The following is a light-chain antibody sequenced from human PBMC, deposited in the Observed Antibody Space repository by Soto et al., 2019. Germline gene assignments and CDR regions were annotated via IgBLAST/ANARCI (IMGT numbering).Light chain of an antibody. J-gene: IGLJ1*01. Sequence: ALTQPRSVSGSPGQSVTISCTGTSSDVGGYNYVSWYQQHPGKAPKLMIYDVSKRPSGVPDRFSGSKSGNTASLTISGLQAEDEADYYCCSYAGSFYVFGTGTKVTVL. CDR2: DVS. CDR3: CSYAGSFYV. CDR1: SSDVGGYNY. V-gene: IGLV2-11*01.